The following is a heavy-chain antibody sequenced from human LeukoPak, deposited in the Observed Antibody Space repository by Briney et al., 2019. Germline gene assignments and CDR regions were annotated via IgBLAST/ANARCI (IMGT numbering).Heavy chain of an antibody. Sequence: SVKVSCKASGGTFSSYAINWVRQAPGQGLEWMGGIIPLFGTSNYAQRFQARVTITADESTSTAYMELSSLRSEDTAVYYYAGDSYNWNALGKAFDVWGQGTMVTVSS. J-gene: IGHJ3*01. CDR3: AGDSYNWNALGKAFDV. V-gene: IGHV1-69*01. CDR1: GGTFSSYA. CDR2: IIPLFGTS. D-gene: IGHD1-1*01.